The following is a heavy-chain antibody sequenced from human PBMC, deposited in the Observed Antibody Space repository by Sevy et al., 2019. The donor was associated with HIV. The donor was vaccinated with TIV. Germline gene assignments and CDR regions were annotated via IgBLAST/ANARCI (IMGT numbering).Heavy chain of an antibody. CDR2: ISWNSGNI. J-gene: IGHJ2*01. CDR1: GFTFDDYA. D-gene: IGHD6-13*01. Sequence: GGSLRLSCAASGFTFDDYAMHWVRQAPGKGLEWVSGISWNSGNIGYADSVKGRFTISRDNAKNSLYLQMNSLRAEDTAWYYCANGSYSSSWYFDLWGRGTLVTVSS. CDR3: ANGSYSSSWYFDL. V-gene: IGHV3-9*01.